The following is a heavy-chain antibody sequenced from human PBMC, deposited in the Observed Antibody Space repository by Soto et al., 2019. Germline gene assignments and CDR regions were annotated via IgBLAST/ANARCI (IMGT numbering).Heavy chain of an antibody. CDR3: ARDLRSYYYYYGMDV. CDR1: GYTFTIYA. D-gene: IGHD1-26*01. V-gene: IGHV1-3*01. J-gene: IGHJ6*02. Sequence: ASVKVSCTASGYTFTIYAMHWVRQAPGQRLEWMGWINAGNGNTKYSQKFQGRVTITRDTSASTAYMELSSLRSEDTAVYYCARDLRSYYYYYGMDVWGQGTTVTVSS. CDR2: INAGNGNT.